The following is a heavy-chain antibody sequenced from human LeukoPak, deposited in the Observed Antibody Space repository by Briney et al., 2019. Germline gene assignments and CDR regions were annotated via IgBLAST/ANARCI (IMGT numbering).Heavy chain of an antibody. CDR1: GFTFSSYA. CDR3: AKDTSIGKYCTSGVCSPFDY. J-gene: IGHJ4*02. CDR2: ISDSGDYT. Sequence: GGSLRLSCTASGFTFSSYAMSWVRQAPGKGLEWVSAISDSGDYTYYADSVKGRFTISRDNSKNTLYLHVNSLRAEDTAVYYCAKDTSIGKYCTSGVCSPFDYWGQGTLVTVSS. V-gene: IGHV3-23*01. D-gene: IGHD2-8*01.